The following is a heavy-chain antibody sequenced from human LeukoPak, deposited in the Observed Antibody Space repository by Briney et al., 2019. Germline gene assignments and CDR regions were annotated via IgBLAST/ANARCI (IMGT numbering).Heavy chain of an antibody. CDR1: GLAFSAYK. J-gene: IGHJ4*02. CDR3: VVGGSPGY. D-gene: IGHD2-15*01. V-gene: IGHV3-74*01. Sequence: QIGGSMRLSCAASGLAFSAYKMHWVRQAPRKGLVWVSRISTDGYTTDYADFVQGRFTASRDNTKNMWSLEMNSLRAEDTAVYYCVVGGSPGYWGQGTLVTVSS. CDR2: ISTDGYTT.